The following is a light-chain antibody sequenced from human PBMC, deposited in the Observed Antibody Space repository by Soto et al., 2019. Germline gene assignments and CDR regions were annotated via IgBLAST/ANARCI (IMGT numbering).Light chain of an antibody. J-gene: IGKJ4*01. CDR3: QQYDNLPGGLT. CDR1: QDISNY. Sequence: DIQMTQSPSSLSASVGDRVTITCQARQDISNYLNWYQQKPGKAPKLLIYDASNLETGVPSRFSGSGSGTDFTFTISSLQPEDIATYYCQQYDNLPGGLTFGGGTKVEIK. V-gene: IGKV1-33*01. CDR2: DAS.